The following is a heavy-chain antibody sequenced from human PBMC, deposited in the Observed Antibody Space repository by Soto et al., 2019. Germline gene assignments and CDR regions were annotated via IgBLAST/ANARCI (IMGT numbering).Heavy chain of an antibody. J-gene: IGHJ4*02. CDR1: GFSLSTSGVG. Sequence: QITLKESGPTLVKPTQTLTLTCTFSGFSLSTSGVGVGWIRQPPGKVLEWLALIYWDEDKRYSPALKSRLTITKDTSKNQVVLRMTNMDPVDTATYFCAKSRDAYIQFDYWGQGTLVTVSS. D-gene: IGHD2-2*01. CDR2: IYWDEDK. V-gene: IGHV2-5*02. CDR3: AKSRDAYIQFDY.